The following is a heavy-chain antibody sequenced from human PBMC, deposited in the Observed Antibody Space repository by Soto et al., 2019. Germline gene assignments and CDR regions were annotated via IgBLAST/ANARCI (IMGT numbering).Heavy chain of an antibody. CDR1: GYTFSSYD. Sequence: QVQLVQSGAEVKKPGASVKVSCKASGYTFSSYDINWVRQATGQGLEWMGWMNPTSGDTGYAQKSQGRVTMTSNTSITTAYMELYSLRSEDTAVYYCAKVSRRGSAIDFDYWGQGTLVTVSP. CDR3: AKVSRRGSAIDFDY. J-gene: IGHJ4*02. CDR2: MNPTSGDT. D-gene: IGHD3-10*01. V-gene: IGHV1-8*01.